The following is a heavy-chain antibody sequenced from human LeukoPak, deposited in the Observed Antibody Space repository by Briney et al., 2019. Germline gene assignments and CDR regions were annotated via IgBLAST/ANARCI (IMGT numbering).Heavy chain of an antibody. CDR2: ISYDGNNQ. V-gene: IGHV3-30*18. CDR1: GGSFSGHY. Sequence: LSLTCAVYGGSFSGHYWSWVRQAPGKGLEWVAVISYDGNNQYYADSVKGRFTISRDNSKNTLYLQMNSLRPDDTAVFYCAKERYGSGWAAGDYWGQGTLVTVFS. CDR3: AKERYGSGWAAGDY. J-gene: IGHJ4*02. D-gene: IGHD6-19*01.